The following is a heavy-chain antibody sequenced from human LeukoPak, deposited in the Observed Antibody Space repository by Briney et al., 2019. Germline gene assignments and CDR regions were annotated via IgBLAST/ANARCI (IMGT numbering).Heavy chain of an antibody. D-gene: IGHD3-10*01. J-gene: IGHJ4*02. CDR3: AKGHYYGSGSLDY. V-gene: IGHV3-23*01. Sequence: GGSLRLSCAASGFTSSSYGMSWVRQAPGKGLEWVSAIGGRGGSTYYADSVKGRFTISRDNSKNTLYVQMNSLRAEDTAVYYCAKGHYYGSGSLDYWGQGTLVTVSS. CDR2: IGGRGGST. CDR1: GFTSSSYG.